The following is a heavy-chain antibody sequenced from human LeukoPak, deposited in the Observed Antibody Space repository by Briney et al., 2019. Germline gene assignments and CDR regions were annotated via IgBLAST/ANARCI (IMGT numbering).Heavy chain of an antibody. J-gene: IGHJ4*02. CDR2: ISGSRSLI. V-gene: IGHV3-48*04. Sequence: GGSLRLSCEASGFTFRDYGVNWVRQAPGKGLEWISFISGSRSLIYYADSVRGRFTISRDNAKNSLFLQMTSLTTEDTGVFYCARQFRAKYNPLDHWGQGTLVTVSS. CDR3: ARQFRAKYNPLDH. D-gene: IGHD1-1*01. CDR1: GFTFRDYG.